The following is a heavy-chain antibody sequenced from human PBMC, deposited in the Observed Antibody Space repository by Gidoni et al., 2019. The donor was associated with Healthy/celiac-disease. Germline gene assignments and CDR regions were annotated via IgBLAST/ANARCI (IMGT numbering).Heavy chain of an antibody. Sequence: EVQLVESGGGVVRPGGSLRLSCAASGLTFDDDGMSWVRQAPGKGLEWVSGINWNGGSTGYADSVKGRFTISRDNAKNSLYLQMNSLRAEDTALYHCARDRGSGWYSDYWGQGTLVTVSS. V-gene: IGHV3-20*01. J-gene: IGHJ4*02. CDR2: INWNGGST. CDR3: ARDRGSGWYSDY. D-gene: IGHD6-19*01. CDR1: GLTFDDDG.